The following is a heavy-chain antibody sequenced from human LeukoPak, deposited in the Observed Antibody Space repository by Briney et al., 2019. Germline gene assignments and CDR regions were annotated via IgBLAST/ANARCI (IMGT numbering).Heavy chain of an antibody. CDR1: GCTFSSYA. D-gene: IGHD2-21*02. J-gene: IGHJ5*02. CDR3: AKGAYHDFINWFDP. Sequence: GGALRLSCAASGCTFSSYAMSWVRQAPGKGLEWVSAISGSAGSTYYADSVKGRFTISRDNSKNTLYLQMNSLRAEDTAVYYCAKGAYHDFINWFDPWGQGTLVTVSS. V-gene: IGHV3-23*01. CDR2: ISGSAGST.